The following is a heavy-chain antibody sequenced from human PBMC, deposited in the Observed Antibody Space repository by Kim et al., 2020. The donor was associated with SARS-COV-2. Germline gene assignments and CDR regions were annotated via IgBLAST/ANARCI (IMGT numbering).Heavy chain of an antibody. CDR3: ARGLTYSSSWYSQKPPWYYYGMDV. J-gene: IGHJ6*02. D-gene: IGHD6-13*01. Sequence: SETLSLTCAVYGGSFSGYYWSWIRQPPGKGLEWIGEINHSGSTNYNPSLKSRVTISVDTSKNQFSLKLSSVTAADTAVYYCARGLTYSSSWYSQKPPWYYYGMDVWGQGTTVTVSS. CDR1: GGSFSGYY. CDR2: INHSGST. V-gene: IGHV4-34*01.